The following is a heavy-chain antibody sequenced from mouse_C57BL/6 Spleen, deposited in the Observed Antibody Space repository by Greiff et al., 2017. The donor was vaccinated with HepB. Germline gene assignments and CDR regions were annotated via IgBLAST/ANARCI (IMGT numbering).Heavy chain of an antibody. D-gene: IGHD2-3*01. Sequence: QVQLQQPGAELVRPGTSVKLSCKASGYTFTSYWMHWVKQRPGQGLEWIGVIDPSDSYTNYNQKFKGKATLTVDTSSSTAYMQLSSLTSEDSAVYYCARLDGYYCYAMDYWGQGTSVTVSS. V-gene: IGHV1-59*01. CDR3: ARLDGYYCYAMDY. J-gene: IGHJ4*01. CDR2: IDPSDSYT. CDR1: GYTFTSYW.